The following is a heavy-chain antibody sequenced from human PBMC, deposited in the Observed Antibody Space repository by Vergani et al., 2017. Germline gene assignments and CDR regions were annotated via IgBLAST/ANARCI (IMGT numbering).Heavy chain of an antibody. J-gene: IGHJ3*02. CDR1: GVSIGSNSYY. D-gene: IGHD3-10*01. CDR2: IYYTGTT. CDR3: ARRRAVRGTIISSTFDI. Sequence: QLQLQESGPGLVKPSETLSLTCTVSGVSIGSNSYYWGWIRQPPGKGLEWIGTIYYTGTTYYNEAHKSRLTISVDTSKNQFSLKVISVTAADTAVYYCARRRAVRGTIISSTFDIWGQGTMVSVSS. V-gene: IGHV4-39*01.